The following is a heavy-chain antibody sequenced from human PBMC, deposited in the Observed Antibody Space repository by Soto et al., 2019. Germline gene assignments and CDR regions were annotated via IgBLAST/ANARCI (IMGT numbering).Heavy chain of an antibody. CDR1: GFTFSSYG. CDR3: AKDTYWELPYFDY. Sequence: PGGSLRLSCAASGFTFSSYGMHWVRQAPGKGQEWVAVISYDGSNKYYADSVKGRFTISRDNSKNTLYLQMNSLRAEDTAVYYCAKDTYWELPYFDYWGQGTLVTVSS. V-gene: IGHV3-30*18. J-gene: IGHJ4*02. D-gene: IGHD1-26*01. CDR2: ISYDGSNK.